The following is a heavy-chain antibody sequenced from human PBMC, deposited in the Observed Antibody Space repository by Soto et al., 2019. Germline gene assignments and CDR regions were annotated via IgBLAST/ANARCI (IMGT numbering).Heavy chain of an antibody. J-gene: IGHJ5*02. D-gene: IGHD3-10*01. CDR3: AQAFCIRYYLHLLDP. Sequence: SREGVGWIRQPPGKALEWLALIYWDDDKRYSPSLKSRLTITKDTSKNQVVLTITNMDPVDTATYYCAQAFCIRYYLHLLDPWRQGTLVTVSS. CDR2: IYWDDDK. V-gene: IGHV2-5*02. CDR1: SREG.